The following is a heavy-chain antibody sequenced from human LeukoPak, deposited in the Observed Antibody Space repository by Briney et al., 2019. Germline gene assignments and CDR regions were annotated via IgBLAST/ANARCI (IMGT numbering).Heavy chain of an antibody. Sequence: GGSLRLSCAASGFTFSNYWMYWVRHAPGKGLEWVSRINERATIISYADSVKGRFTISRENARNTLYLQMNSLTAEDTAVYYCVRDLILVWTPGDDFDHWGQGTLVTVSS. V-gene: IGHV3-74*01. CDR1: GFTFSNYW. CDR3: VRDLILVWTPGDDFDH. D-gene: IGHD3-16*01. CDR2: INERATII. J-gene: IGHJ4*02.